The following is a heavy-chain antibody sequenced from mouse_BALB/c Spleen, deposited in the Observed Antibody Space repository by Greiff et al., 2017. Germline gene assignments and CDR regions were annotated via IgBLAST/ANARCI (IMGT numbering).Heavy chain of an antibody. CDR3: ARVYYGYDGYYFDY. D-gene: IGHD2-2*01. J-gene: IGHJ2*01. V-gene: IGHV3-2*02. Sequence: VQLKESGPGLVKPSQSLSLTCTVTGYSITSDYAWNWIRQFPGNKLEWMGYISYSGSTSYNPSLKSRISITRDTSKNQFFLQLNSVTTEDTATYYCARVYYGYDGYYFDYWGQGTTLTVSS. CDR2: ISYSGST. CDR1: GYSITSDYA.